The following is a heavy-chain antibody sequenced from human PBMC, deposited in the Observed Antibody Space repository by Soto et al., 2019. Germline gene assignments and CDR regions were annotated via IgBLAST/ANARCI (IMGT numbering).Heavy chain of an antibody. J-gene: IGHJ4*02. CDR2: IYSGGST. Sequence: EVQLVESGGGLVQPGGSLRLSCAASGFTVSSNYMSWVRQAPGKGLEWVSVIYSGGSTYYADSVKGRCTTSRPNSNNTPYLQMNSLRAEDPAVYYCARVGSGWYEYYSDYWGQGTLVTAFS. CDR1: GFTVSSNY. V-gene: IGHV3-66*01. CDR3: ARVGSGWYEYYSDY. D-gene: IGHD6-19*01.